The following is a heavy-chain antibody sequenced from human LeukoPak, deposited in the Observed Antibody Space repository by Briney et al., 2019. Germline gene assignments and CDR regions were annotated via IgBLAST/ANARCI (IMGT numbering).Heavy chain of an antibody. Sequence: GGSLRLSCAASGFTFSSYAMSWVRQAPGKGLEWVAVISYDGSNKYYADSVKGRFTISRDNSKNTLYLQMNSLRAEDTAVYYCARDKAPRYSSGWYYFDYWGQGTLVTVSS. CDR1: GFTFSSYA. D-gene: IGHD6-19*01. CDR2: ISYDGSNK. V-gene: IGHV3-30-3*01. J-gene: IGHJ4*02. CDR3: ARDKAPRYSSGWYYFDY.